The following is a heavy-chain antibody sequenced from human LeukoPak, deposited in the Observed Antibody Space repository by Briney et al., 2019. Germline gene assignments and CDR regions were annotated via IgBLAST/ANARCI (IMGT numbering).Heavy chain of an antibody. J-gene: IGHJ4*02. V-gene: IGHV1-18*01. CDR1: GYTFTSYG. CDR3: ARDPGQYYDILTGYYTPYYFGY. Sequence: GASVKASCKASGYTFTSYGISWVRQAPGQGLEWMGWISSYNGDTDYAQKLQGRVTMTTDTSTSTAYMELRSLRSDDTAVYYCARDPGQYYDILTGYYTPYYFGYWGQRTLVTLSS. D-gene: IGHD3-9*01. CDR2: ISSYNGDT.